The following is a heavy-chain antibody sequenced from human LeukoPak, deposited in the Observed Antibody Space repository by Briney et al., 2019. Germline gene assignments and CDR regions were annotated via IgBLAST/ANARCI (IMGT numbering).Heavy chain of an antibody. D-gene: IGHD1-26*01. V-gene: IGHV4-59*01. Sequence: SETLSLTCTVSGGSISGYYWSWIRQPPGKGLEWIGFVYYSGHTNYNPSLKSRVTISLDTSKNQLSLKLSSVTAADTAVYFCARDSGKVGATTWFDPWGQGTLVTVSS. CDR1: GGSISGYY. J-gene: IGHJ5*02. CDR2: VYYSGHT. CDR3: ARDSGKVGATTWFDP.